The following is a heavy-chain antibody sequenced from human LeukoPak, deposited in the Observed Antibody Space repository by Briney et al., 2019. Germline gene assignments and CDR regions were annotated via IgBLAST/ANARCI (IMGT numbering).Heavy chain of an antibody. D-gene: IGHD3-3*01. V-gene: IGHV3-23*01. J-gene: IGHJ5*02. CDR2: ISGSGGST. CDR3: AKSYFWSGYYPPNWFDP. Sequence: PGGSLRLSCAASGFTFSSYAMSWVRQAPGKGLEWVSAISGSGGSTYYADSVKGRFTISRDNSKNRLYLQMNSLRAEDTAVYYCAKSYFWSGYYPPNWFDPWGQGTLVTVSS. CDR1: GFTFSSYA.